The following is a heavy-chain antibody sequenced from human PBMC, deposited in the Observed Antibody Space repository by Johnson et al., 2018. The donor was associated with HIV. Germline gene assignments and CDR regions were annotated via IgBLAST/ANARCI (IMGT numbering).Heavy chain of an antibody. CDR1: GFTFSNYA. Sequence: QVHLVESGGGVGQPGRYLRLSCAASGFTFSNYAMHWVRQAPGKGLEWVAVISYDGSNKYYADSVKGRFTISRDNSKNTLYLQMNSLRAEDTAVYYCARGAAAAPGGFDIWGQGTVVTVSS. CDR2: ISYDGSNK. V-gene: IGHV3-30*04. D-gene: IGHD6-13*01. J-gene: IGHJ3*02. CDR3: ARGAAAAPGGFDI.